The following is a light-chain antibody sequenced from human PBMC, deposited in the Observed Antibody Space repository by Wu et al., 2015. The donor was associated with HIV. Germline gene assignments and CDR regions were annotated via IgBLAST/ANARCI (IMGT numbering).Light chain of an antibody. J-gene: IGKJ4*01. Sequence: AIQLTQSPSSLSASVGDRVTITCRASQGISSALAWYQQKPGKAPKLLIYDASNLESGVPSRFSGSGSGTDFILTISSLQSEXFATYYCQQFNSYPLTFGGGTKVEIK. CDR2: DAS. CDR1: QGISSA. CDR3: QQFNSYPLT. V-gene: IGKV1-13*02.